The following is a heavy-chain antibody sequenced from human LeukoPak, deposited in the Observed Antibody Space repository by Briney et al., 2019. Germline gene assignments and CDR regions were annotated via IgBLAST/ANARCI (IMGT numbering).Heavy chain of an antibody. V-gene: IGHV4-34*01. D-gene: IGHD1-26*01. CDR1: GGSFSGYY. CDR2: INHSGST. CDR3: ARPIVEWKLLGRAFDI. J-gene: IGHJ3*02. Sequence: PSETLSLTCAAYGGSFSGYYRSWIRQPPGKGLEWIGEINHSGSTNYNPSLKSRVTISVDTSKNQFSLKLSSVTAADTAVYYCARPIVEWKLLGRAFDIWGQGTMVTVSS.